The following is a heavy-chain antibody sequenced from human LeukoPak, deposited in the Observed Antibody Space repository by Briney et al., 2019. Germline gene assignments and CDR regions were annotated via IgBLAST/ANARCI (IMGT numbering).Heavy chain of an antibody. V-gene: IGHV3-23*01. CDR3: AKRGMTGTKEFDY. J-gene: IGHJ4*02. D-gene: IGHD1-7*01. CDR1: GFTFSSYA. CDR2: ITVSGGST. Sequence: PGGSLRLSCAASGFTFSSYAMSWVRQAPGKGLEWVSVITVSGGSTYYADSVKGRFTISRDNSKNTLYLQMNSLRAEDTAVYYCAKRGMTGTKEFDYWGQGTLVIVSS.